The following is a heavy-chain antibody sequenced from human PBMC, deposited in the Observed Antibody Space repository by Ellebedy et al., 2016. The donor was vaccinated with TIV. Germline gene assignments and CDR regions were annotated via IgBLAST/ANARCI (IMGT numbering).Heavy chain of an antibody. CDR1: GGSFSGYY. V-gene: IGHV4-34*01. Sequence: MPSETLSLTCAVYGGSFSGYYWSWVRQPPGKGLEWLGEINHSGRTNYNPSLKSPVTISLDTSRSQFYLTLSSVTAADTAVYYCAGGRVLMTTVTTGYYYGMDVWGQGTTVTVSS. J-gene: IGHJ6*02. D-gene: IGHD4-17*01. CDR2: INHSGRT. CDR3: AGGRVLMTTVTTGYYYGMDV.